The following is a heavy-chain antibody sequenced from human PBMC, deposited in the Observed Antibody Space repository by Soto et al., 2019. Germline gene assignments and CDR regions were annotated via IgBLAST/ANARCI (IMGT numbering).Heavy chain of an antibody. D-gene: IGHD6-13*01. CDR2: ISGSGGST. CDR1: GFTFSSYA. CDR3: AKAIAAVPRGNFDY. J-gene: IGHJ4*02. Sequence: PGGSLRLSCAASGFTFSSYAMSWVRQAPGKGLEWVSAISGSGGSTYYADSVKGRFTISRDNSKNTLYLQMSSLRAEDTAVYYCAKAIAAVPRGNFDYWGQGTLVTVSS. V-gene: IGHV3-23*01.